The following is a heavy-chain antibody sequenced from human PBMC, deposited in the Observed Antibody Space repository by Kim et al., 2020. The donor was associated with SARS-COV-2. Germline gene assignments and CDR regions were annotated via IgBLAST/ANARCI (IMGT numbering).Heavy chain of an antibody. CDR1: GYTFTRYE. J-gene: IGHJ4*02. V-gene: IGHV1-8*01. CDR2: MNTNNDNK. CDR3: ARNDYGGTLVDF. Sequence: ASVKVSCKASGYTFTRYEINWVRQAAGQGLEWMGWMNTNNDNKGYAHKFQGRLTMTRNTSIATAYMELSGLRSDDTAVYYCARNDYGGTLVDFWGQGTLVTVSS. D-gene: IGHD4-17*01.